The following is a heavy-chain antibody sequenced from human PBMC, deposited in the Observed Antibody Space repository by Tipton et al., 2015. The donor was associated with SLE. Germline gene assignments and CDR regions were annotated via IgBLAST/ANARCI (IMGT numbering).Heavy chain of an antibody. Sequence: SLRLSCAASGFTFSSSWMNWVRQAPGKGLEWVANIKEDGSEKHYVDSVKDRLTISRDNAKNSLYLQMNSLRAEDTAVYYCAKGWSGGLYFDSWGQGTQVTVSS. D-gene: IGHD3-3*01. V-gene: IGHV3-7*01. CDR1: GFTFSSSW. CDR2: IKEDGSEK. J-gene: IGHJ4*02. CDR3: AKGWSGGLYFDS.